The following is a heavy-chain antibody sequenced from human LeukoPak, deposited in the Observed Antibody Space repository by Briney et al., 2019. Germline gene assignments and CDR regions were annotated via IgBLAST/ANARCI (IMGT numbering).Heavy chain of an antibody. J-gene: IGHJ6*02. CDR1: GYTFTSYA. CDR2: ISAGNGNT. D-gene: IGHD1-1*01. V-gene: IGHV1-3*01. CDR3: VGSGPNYYYYYYGMDV. Sequence: ASVKVSCKASGYTFTSYAMHWVRQAPGQRLEWMGWISAGNGNTKYSQKFQGRVTITRDTSASTAYMELSSLRSEDTAVYYCVGSGPNYYYYYYGMDVWGQGTTVTVSS.